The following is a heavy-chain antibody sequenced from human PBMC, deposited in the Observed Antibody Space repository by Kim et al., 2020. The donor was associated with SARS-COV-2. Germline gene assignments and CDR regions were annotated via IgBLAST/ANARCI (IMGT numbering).Heavy chain of an antibody. V-gene: IGHV3-7*01. CDR3: ARLGMYSTYNWFDP. J-gene: IGHJ5*02. Sequence: GGSLRLSCAASGFTFGNVWMSWVRQAPGKGLEWVANINQDGSEIYSVDSVKGRFTFSRDNAKSSLYLQMSSLRVEDTAVYYCARLGMYSTYNWFDPWGQGTLVTVSS. D-gene: IGHD4-4*01. CDR2: INQDGSEI. CDR1: GFTFGNVW.